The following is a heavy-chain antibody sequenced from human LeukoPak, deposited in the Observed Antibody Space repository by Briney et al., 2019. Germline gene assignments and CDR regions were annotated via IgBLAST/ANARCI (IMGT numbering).Heavy chain of an antibody. V-gene: IGHV3-21*01. CDR3: ARDHPRSQKLRYFDL. J-gene: IGHJ2*01. D-gene: IGHD1-26*01. CDR2: ISSNRSYI. Sequence: PGWSLTLSCAASGFTFSSYSMNWVRQAPGKGLEWVSSISSNRSYIYYADSLKARFTISRDNAKNSLYLQMNSLRAEDTAVYYCARDHPRSQKLRYFDLWGRGTLVTVSS. CDR1: GFTFSSYS.